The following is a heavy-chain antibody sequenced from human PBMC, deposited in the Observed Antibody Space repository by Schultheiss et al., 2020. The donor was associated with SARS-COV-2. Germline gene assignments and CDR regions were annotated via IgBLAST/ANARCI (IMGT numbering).Heavy chain of an antibody. D-gene: IGHD6-19*01. CDR2: ISSSSSYI. Sequence: GGSLRLSCAASGFTFSSYSMNWVRQAPGKGLEWVSSISSSSSYIYYADSVKGRFTISRDNAKNSLYLQMNSLRAEDTAVYYCAKTLQWLGHYFDYWGQGTLVTVSS. J-gene: IGHJ4*02. V-gene: IGHV3-21*04. CDR3: AKTLQWLGHYFDY. CDR1: GFTFSSYS.